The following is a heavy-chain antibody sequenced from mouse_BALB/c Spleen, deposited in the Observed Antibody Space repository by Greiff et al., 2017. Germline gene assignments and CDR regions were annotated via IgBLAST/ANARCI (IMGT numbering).Heavy chain of an antibody. J-gene: IGHJ2*01. D-gene: IGHD2-3*01. CDR2: INPGSGGT. V-gene: IGHV1-54*01. Sequence: QVQLKESGAELVRPGTSVKVSCKASGYAFTNYLIEWVKQRPGQGLEWIGVINPGSGGTNYNEKFKGKATLTADKSSSTAYMQLSSLTSDDSAVYFCARYLYDGYYFDYWGQGTTLTVSS. CDR1: GYAFTNYL. CDR3: ARYLYDGYYFDY.